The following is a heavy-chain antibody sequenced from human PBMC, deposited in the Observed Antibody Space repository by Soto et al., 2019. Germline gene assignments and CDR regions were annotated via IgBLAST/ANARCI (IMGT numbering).Heavy chain of an antibody. CDR1: GGSISSGGYY. J-gene: IGHJ4*02. Sequence: QVQLQESGPGLVKPSQTLSLTCTVSGGSISSGGYYWSWIRQHPGKGLEWIGYIYYSGSTYYNPSLKSRVTISVDTSKNQFSLKLSSVTAAGTAVYYCARARGNLIVGATSGFDYWGQGTLVIVSA. CDR3: ARARGNLIVGATSGFDY. V-gene: IGHV4-31*03. CDR2: IYYSGST. D-gene: IGHD1-26*01.